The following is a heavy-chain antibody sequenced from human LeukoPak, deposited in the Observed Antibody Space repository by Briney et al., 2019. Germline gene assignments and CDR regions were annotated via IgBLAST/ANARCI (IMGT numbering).Heavy chain of an antibody. CDR1: GYTLTELS. D-gene: IGHD6-13*01. CDR2: FDPEDGET. CDR3: ATLLYSSSWYNWFDP. J-gene: IGHJ5*02. V-gene: IGHV1-24*01. Sequence: SVKVSCKVSGYTLTELSMHWVRQAPGKGLELMGGFDPEDGETIYAQKFQGRVTMTEDTSTDTAYMELSSLRSEDTAVYYCATLLYSSSWYNWFDPWGQGTLVTVSS.